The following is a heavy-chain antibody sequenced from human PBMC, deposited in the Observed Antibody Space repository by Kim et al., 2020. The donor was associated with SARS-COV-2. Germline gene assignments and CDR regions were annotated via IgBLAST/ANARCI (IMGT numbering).Heavy chain of an antibody. CDR3: ARLLGWELPPYYYYGMDV. CDR1: GYSFTSYW. Sequence: GESLKISCKGSGYSFTSYWISWVRQMPGKGLEWMGRIDPSDSYTNYSPSFQGHVTISADKSISTAYLQWSSLKASDTAMYYCARLLGWELPPYYYYGMDVWGQGTTVTVSS. V-gene: IGHV5-10-1*01. D-gene: IGHD1-26*01. CDR2: IDPSDSYT. J-gene: IGHJ6*02.